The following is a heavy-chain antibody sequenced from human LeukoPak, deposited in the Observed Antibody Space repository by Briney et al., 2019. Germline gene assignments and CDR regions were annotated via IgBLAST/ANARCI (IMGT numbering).Heavy chain of an antibody. CDR1: GYTLTELS. V-gene: IGHV1-24*01. Sequence: VASVKVSCKVSGYTLTELSMHWVRQAPGKGLEWMGGFDPEDGETIYAQKFQGRVTMTEDTSTDTAYMELSSLRSEDTAVYYCATASNELIAVAGPYYYYGMDIWGQGTTVTVSS. J-gene: IGHJ6*02. D-gene: IGHD6-19*01. CDR3: ATASNELIAVAGPYYYYGMDI. CDR2: FDPEDGET.